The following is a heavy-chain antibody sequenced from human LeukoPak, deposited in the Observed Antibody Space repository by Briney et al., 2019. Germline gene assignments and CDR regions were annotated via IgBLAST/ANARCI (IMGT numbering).Heavy chain of an antibody. D-gene: IGHD6-19*01. CDR1: GFTFSSNY. J-gene: IGHJ3*02. CDR2: IYSGGST. V-gene: IGHV3-53*01. CDR3: ARGIAVAHDAFDI. Sequence: PGGSLRLSCAASGFTFSSNYMSWVRQAPGKGLEWVSVIYSGGSTYYADSVKGRFTISRDNSKNTLYLQMNSLRAEDTAVYYCARGIAVAHDAFDIWGQGTMVTVSS.